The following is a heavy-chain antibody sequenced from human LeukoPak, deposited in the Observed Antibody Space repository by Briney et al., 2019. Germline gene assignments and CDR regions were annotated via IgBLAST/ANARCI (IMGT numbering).Heavy chain of an antibody. Sequence: SETLSLTCAVYGGSFSGYYWNWIRQPPGKGLEWIGEINHSGNTNYNPSLKSRVTMSVDTSKNQFSLRLSSVIAADTAVYYCARDHNYDSSGYFLYYWGQGTLVTVSS. J-gene: IGHJ4*02. CDR2: INHSGNT. CDR3: ARDHNYDSSGYFLYY. V-gene: IGHV4-34*01. CDR1: GGSFSGYY. D-gene: IGHD3-22*01.